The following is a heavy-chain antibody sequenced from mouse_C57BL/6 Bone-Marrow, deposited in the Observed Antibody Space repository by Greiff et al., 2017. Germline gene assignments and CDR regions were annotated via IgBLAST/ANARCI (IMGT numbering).Heavy chain of an antibody. V-gene: IGHV1-55*01. Sequence: QVQLQQPGAELVKPGASVKMSCKASGYTFTSYWITWVKQRPGQGLEWIGDIYPGSGSTNYNEKFKGKATLTVDTSSSTAYMQLSSLTSEDSAVYYCARKVDNDVYAMDYWGQGTSVTVSS. CDR3: ARKVDNDVYAMDY. CDR2: IYPGSGST. D-gene: IGHD2-4*01. CDR1: GYTFTSYW. J-gene: IGHJ4*01.